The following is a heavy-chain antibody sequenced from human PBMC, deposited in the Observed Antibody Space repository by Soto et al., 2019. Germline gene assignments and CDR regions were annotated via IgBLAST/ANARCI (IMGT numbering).Heavy chain of an antibody. CDR1: GDSISTFY. CDR3: ARGRTVRNYADDSSDYFYFFDY. Sequence: XETLSLTCTVAGDSISTFYWGWMRQSPGKELDWIGYVYYTGSTNYNPSLKSRVTISVDRSKNQFSLKLTSANAADTAVYYCARGRTVRNYADDSSDYFYFFDYWGQGTQVTVSS. D-gene: IGHD3-22*01. CDR2: VYYTGST. V-gene: IGHV4-59*01. J-gene: IGHJ4*02.